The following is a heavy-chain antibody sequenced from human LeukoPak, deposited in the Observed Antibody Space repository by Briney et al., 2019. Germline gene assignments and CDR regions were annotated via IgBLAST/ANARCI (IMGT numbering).Heavy chain of an antibody. CDR3: AKEDAVYDILTGYSYYFDY. D-gene: IGHD3-9*01. CDR1: GFTFSSYG. Sequence: GGSLRLSCAASGFTFSSYGMHRVRQAPGKGLEWVAFIRYDGSNKYYADSVKGRFTISRDNSKNTLYLQMNSLRAEDTAVYYCAKEDAVYDILTGYSYYFDYWGQGTLVTVSS. CDR2: IRYDGSNK. J-gene: IGHJ4*02. V-gene: IGHV3-30*02.